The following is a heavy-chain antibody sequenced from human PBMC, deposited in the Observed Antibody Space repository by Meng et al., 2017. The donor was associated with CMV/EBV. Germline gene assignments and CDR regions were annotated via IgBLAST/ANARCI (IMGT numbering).Heavy chain of an antibody. CDR3: ARVSASSGCYGY. V-gene: IGHV3-30*04. CDR2: ISYDGSNK. Sequence: GGSLRLSCAASGFTFSSYAMHWVRQAPGKGLEWVAVISYDGSNKYYADSVKGRFTISRDNSKNTLYLQMNSLRAEDTAVYYCARVSASSGCYGYWGQGTLVTVSS. D-gene: IGHD6-19*01. J-gene: IGHJ4*02. CDR1: GFTFSSYA.